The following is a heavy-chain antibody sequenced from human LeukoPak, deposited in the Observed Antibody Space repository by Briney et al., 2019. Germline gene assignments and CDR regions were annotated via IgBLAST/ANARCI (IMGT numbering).Heavy chain of an antibody. V-gene: IGHV3-53*01. CDR1: GFTVSSNY. Sequence: GGSLRLSCAASGFTVSSNYMTWVRQAPGKGLEWVSVIYSGGSTYYADSVKGRFTISRDNPKNTLYLQMNSLRAEDTAVYYCARDITGAHDAFDIWGQGTMVTVSS. CDR2: IYSGGST. D-gene: IGHD1-20*01. CDR3: ARDITGAHDAFDI. J-gene: IGHJ3*02.